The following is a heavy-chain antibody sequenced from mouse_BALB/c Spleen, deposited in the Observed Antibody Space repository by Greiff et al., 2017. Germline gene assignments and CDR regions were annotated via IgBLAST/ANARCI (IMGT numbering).Heavy chain of an antibody. V-gene: IGHV2-2*02. Sequence: QVQLKESGPGLVQPSQSLSITCTVSGFSLTSYGVHWVRQSPGKGLEWLGVIWSGGSTDYNAAFISRLSISKDNSKSQVFFKMNSLQANDTAIYYCARGVRRGYYAMDYWGQGTSVTVSS. D-gene: IGHD2-14*01. CDR3: ARGVRRGYYAMDY. CDR2: IWSGGST. J-gene: IGHJ4*01. CDR1: GFSLTSYG.